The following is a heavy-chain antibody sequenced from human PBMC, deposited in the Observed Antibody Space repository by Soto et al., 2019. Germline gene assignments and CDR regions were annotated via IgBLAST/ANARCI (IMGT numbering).Heavy chain of an antibody. D-gene: IGHD3-3*01. Sequence: ASVKVSCKASGYTFTSYGISWVRQAPGQGLEWMGWISAYNGNTNYAQKLQGRVTMTTDTSTSTAYMELRSLRSDDTAVYYCANTRINDFWSGYYETSYYYYGMDVWGQGTTVTAP. J-gene: IGHJ6*02. CDR2: ISAYNGNT. CDR1: GYTFTSYG. CDR3: ANTRINDFWSGYYETSYYYYGMDV. V-gene: IGHV1-18*01.